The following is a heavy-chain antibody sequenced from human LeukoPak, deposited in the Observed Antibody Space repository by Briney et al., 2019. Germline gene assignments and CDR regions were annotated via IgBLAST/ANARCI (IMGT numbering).Heavy chain of an antibody. V-gene: IGHV1-69*06. CDR1: GGTFSSYV. J-gene: IGHJ6*04. Sequence: SVKVSCKASGGTFSSYVISWVRQAPGQGLEWMGGIIPIFGTANYAQKFQGRVTIIADKSTSTAYLELSSLSSEDTAVYYCARSRSCNGGSCYSDPYYYGMDVWGKGTTVTVSS. D-gene: IGHD2-15*01. CDR2: IIPIFGTA. CDR3: ARSRSCNGGSCYSDPYYYGMDV.